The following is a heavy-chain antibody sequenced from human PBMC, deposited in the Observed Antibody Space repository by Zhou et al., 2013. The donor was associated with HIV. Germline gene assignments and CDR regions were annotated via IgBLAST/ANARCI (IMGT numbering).Heavy chain of an antibody. CDR2: INPSGGST. Sequence: QVQLVQSGTEVKKPGASVTVSCKGSGYSFTTYYMHWVRQAPGQGLEWMGMINPSGGSTSYAQKFQGRVTISADKSKTISYLELTSLRSEDTALYFCASGTHDLRALSWLSDNWGQGTLVTVST. CDR1: GYSFTTYY. D-gene: IGHD3-16*02. J-gene: IGHJ4*02. CDR3: ASGTHDLRALSWLSDN. V-gene: IGHV1-46*01.